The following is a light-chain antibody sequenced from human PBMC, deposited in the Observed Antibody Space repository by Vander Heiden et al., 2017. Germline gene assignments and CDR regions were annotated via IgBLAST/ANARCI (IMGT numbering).Light chain of an antibody. CDR2: AAS. CDR3: QKYNSAPRT. Sequence: DIQMTQSPSSLSASVGDRVTITCRASQGISNYLAWYQQKPGQVPKLLIYAASTVQAGVASRFSGSGSGTYFTLTSSSLQPEDVATYYCQKYNSAPRTFGQGTKVEIK. V-gene: IGKV1-27*01. CDR1: QGISNY. J-gene: IGKJ1*01.